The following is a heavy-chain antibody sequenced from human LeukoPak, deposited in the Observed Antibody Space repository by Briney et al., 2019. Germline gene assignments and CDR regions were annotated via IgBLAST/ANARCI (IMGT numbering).Heavy chain of an antibody. V-gene: IGHV4-59*01. Sequence: SETLSLTCTVSGGSIRYYYWSWIRQPPGKGLEGIGYIYYSGTTNYNPSLKSRVTISIDTSKNQFSLKLSSVTAADTAVYYCARCFGSGCPNGVFDYWGQGTLVTVSS. D-gene: IGHD6-19*01. CDR2: IYYSGTT. J-gene: IGHJ4*02. CDR1: GGSIRYYY. CDR3: ARCFGSGCPNGVFDY.